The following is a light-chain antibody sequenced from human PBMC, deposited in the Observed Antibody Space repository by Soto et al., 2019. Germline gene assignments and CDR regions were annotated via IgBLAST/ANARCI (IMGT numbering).Light chain of an antibody. CDR3: FSFSGG. CDR2: DVN. V-gene: IGLV2-11*01. CDR1: NRDVGAYNY. J-gene: IGLJ2*01. Sequence: QSALTQPRSVSGSPGQSVTISCTGTNRDVGAYNYVSWYQQHPGKAPKLIIYDVNKRPSGVPDRFSGSKSGITASLTISGLQAEDEAVYHCFSFSGGIGGGTKVTVL.